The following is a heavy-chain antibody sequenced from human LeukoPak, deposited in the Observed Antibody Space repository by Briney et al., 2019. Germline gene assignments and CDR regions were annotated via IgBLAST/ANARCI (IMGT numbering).Heavy chain of an antibody. J-gene: IGHJ4*02. Sequence: PGGSLRLSCAASGFTVSSNYMSWVRQAPGKGLEGVSVIYSGGSTYYADSVKGRFTISRDNSKNTLYLQMNSLRAEDTAVYYCARGAKYYYDSSGLYYFDYWGQGTLVTVSS. CDR1: GFTVSSNY. V-gene: IGHV3-53*01. D-gene: IGHD3-22*01. CDR3: ARGAKYYYDSSGLYYFDY. CDR2: IYSGGST.